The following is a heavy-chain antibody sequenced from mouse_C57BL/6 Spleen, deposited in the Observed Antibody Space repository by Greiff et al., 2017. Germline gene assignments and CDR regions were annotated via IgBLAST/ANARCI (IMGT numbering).Heavy chain of an antibody. CDR3: ARRGDFITTYYFDY. Sequence: QVQLKESGAELAKPGASVKLSCKASGYTFTSYWMHWVKQRPGQGLEWIGYINPSSGYTKYNQKFKDKARLTADKSSSTAYMQLSSLTYEDSAVYYCARRGDFITTYYFDYWGQGTTLTVSS. V-gene: IGHV1-7*01. CDR2: INPSSGYT. CDR1: GYTFTSYW. D-gene: IGHD1-1*01. J-gene: IGHJ2*01.